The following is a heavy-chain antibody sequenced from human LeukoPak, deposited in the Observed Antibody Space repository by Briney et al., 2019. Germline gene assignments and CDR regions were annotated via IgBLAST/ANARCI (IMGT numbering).Heavy chain of an antibody. CDR1: GFTFSNYA. D-gene: IGHD3-22*01. CDR3: AKDRFSYYDSSGYYDYYFDY. V-gene: IGHV3-23*01. Sequence: GGSLRLSCAASGFTFSNYAMSWVRQAPGKGLEWVSAISGSGGSTYYADSVKGRFTISRDNSKNTLYLQMNSLRAEDTAVYYCAKDRFSYYDSSGYYDYYFDYWGQGTLVTVSS. J-gene: IGHJ4*02. CDR2: ISGSGGST.